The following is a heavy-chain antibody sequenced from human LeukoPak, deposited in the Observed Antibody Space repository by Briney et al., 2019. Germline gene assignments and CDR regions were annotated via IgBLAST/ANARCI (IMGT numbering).Heavy chain of an antibody. V-gene: IGHV5-51*01. CDR3: AGQNLVGATEVDAFDI. J-gene: IGHJ3*02. CDR1: GYSFTSYW. CDR2: IYPGDSDT. D-gene: IGHD1-26*01. Sequence: GESLKISCKGSGYSFTSYWIGWVRQMPGKGLEWMGIIYPGDSDTRYSPSFQGQVTISADKSISTAYLQWSSLKASDTAMYYCAGQNLVGATEVDAFDIWGQGTMVTVSS.